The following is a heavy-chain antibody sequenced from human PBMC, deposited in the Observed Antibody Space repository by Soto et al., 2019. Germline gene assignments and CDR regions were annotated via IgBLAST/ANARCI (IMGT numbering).Heavy chain of an antibody. CDR3: AKDLHPLYSSSHRCAFDI. V-gene: IGHV3-23*01. CDR1: GFTFSSYA. Sequence: EVQLLESGGGLVQPGGSLRLSCAASGFTFSSYAMSWVRQAPGKGLEWVSAISGSGGSTYYADSVKGRFTISRDNSKNTLYLQMKSLRAEDTAVDYCAKDLHPLYSSSHRCAFDIWGPGTMVTVSS. D-gene: IGHD6-13*01. J-gene: IGHJ3*02. CDR2: ISGSGGST.